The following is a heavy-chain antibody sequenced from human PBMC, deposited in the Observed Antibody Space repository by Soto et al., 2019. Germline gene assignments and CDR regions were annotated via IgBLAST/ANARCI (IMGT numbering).Heavy chain of an antibody. D-gene: IGHD3-3*01. CDR3: ETTWASYDFWEV. V-gene: IGHV4-38-2*02. CDR2: FHHSGSTYDDGST. CDR1: GYSVSSGHY. J-gene: IGHJ6*02. Sequence: PSETLSLTCTVSGYSVSSGHYWGWIRQSPGKGLEWIGSFHHSGSTYDDGSTYYNPSLESRVTISVDTSKKESSLKLRSVSAADTAVYYCETTWASYDFWEVWDQGTTAT.